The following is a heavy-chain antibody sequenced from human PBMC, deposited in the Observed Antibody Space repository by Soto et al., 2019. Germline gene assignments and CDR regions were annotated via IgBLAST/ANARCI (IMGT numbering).Heavy chain of an antibody. CDR1: GYTFTRYG. J-gene: IGHJ3*01. CDR2: ISAYNGNT. V-gene: IGHV1-18*01. Sequence: VASVKVYCKASGYTFTRYGVSWVRQAPGQGLECMGWISAYNGNTDYAQKFQGRVTMTTDTSTSTAYMELRSLRFDDTASYYCGRRPYFFFFSSSRPTEISFVFLGQAILVSV. CDR3: GRRPYFFFFSSSRPTEISFVF. D-gene: IGHD3-9*01.